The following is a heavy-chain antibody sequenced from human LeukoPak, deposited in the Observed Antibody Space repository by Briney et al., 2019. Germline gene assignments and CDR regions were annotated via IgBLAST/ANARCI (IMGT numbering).Heavy chain of an antibody. CDR2: ISKDGSDK. CDR1: GFTFSDYA. J-gene: IGHJ4*02. CDR3: ARALPLDY. V-gene: IGHV3-30-3*01. Sequence: GGSLRLSCAASGFTFSDYAMHWVRQAPGKGLEWVAVISKDGSDKYYPGSVRGRFTISRDNSKNTIYLQMDSLRAEDTAIYYCARALPLDYWGQGTLVTVSS.